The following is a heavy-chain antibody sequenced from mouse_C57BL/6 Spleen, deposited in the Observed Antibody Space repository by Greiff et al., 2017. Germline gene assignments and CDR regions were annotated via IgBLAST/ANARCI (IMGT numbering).Heavy chain of an antibody. V-gene: IGHV1-54*01. J-gene: IGHJ4*01. D-gene: IGHD2-1*01. CDR2: INPGSGGT. Sequence: VQLQQSGAELVRPGTSVKVSCKASGYAFTNYLIEWVKQRPGQGLEWIGVINPGSGGTNYNEKFKGKATLTADKSSSTAYMELSRLTSEDSAVYFCARGDCYCGALDYWGQGTSVTVSS. CDR3: ARGDCYCGALDY. CDR1: GYAFTNYL.